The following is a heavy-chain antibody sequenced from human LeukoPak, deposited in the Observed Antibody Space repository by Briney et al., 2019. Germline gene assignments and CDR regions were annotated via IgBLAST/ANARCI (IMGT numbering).Heavy chain of an antibody. J-gene: IGHJ4*02. CDR2: VSSSSTYI. CDR3: ARGPHYYDGSGHSYFDF. V-gene: IGHV3-21*01. Sequence: PGGSLRLSCAASGFTFSNYHMNWVRQAPGQGLERVSSVSSSSTYISYADSVKGRFTISRDNAKNSPYLQMSSLRTEDTAVYWCARGPHYYDGSGHSYFDFWGQGILVIVSS. CDR1: GFTFSNYH. D-gene: IGHD3-22*01.